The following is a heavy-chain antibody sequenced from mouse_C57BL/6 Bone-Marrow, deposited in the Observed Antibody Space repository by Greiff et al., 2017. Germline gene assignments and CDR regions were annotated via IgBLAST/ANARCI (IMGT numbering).Heavy chain of an antibody. CDR1: GYTFTSYT. V-gene: IGHV1-4*01. D-gene: IGHD2-4*01. CDR3: ARSDYDGFDY. Sequence: QVQLQQSGAELARPGASVTMSCKASGYTFTSYTMHWVKQRPGHGLEWIGYINPSSGYTKYNQKFKDKATLTADKSSSTAYMQLSSLTSEDSAVYYCARSDYDGFDYWGQGTTLTVSS. CDR2: INPSSGYT. J-gene: IGHJ2*01.